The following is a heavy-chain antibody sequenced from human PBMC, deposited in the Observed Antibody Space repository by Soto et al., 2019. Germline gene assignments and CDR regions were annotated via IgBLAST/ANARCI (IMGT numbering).Heavy chain of an antibody. Sequence: GGSLRLSCAASGLTFSSYAMSWVRQAPGKGLEWVSAISGSGGSTYYADSVKGRFTISRDNSKNTLYLQMNSLRAEDTAVYYCAKDGTIVGATNFDYWGQGTLVPVSS. V-gene: IGHV3-23*01. D-gene: IGHD1-26*01. CDR1: GLTFSSYA. CDR3: AKDGTIVGATNFDY. J-gene: IGHJ4*02. CDR2: ISGSGGST.